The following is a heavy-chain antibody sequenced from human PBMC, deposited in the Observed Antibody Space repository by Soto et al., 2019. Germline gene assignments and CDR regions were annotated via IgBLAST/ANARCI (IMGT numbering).Heavy chain of an antibody. CDR3: ARSPLSGTTFGVVGHFDY. CDR2: IYYSGST. J-gene: IGHJ4*02. CDR1: GGSISSGDYY. Sequence: PSETLSLTCTVSGGSISSGDYYWSWIRQPPGKGLEWIGYIYYSGSTYSNPSLKSRVTISVDTSKNQFSLKLSSVTAADTAVYYCARSPLSGTTFGVVGHFDYWGQGTLVTVSS. D-gene: IGHD3-3*01. V-gene: IGHV4-30-4*01.